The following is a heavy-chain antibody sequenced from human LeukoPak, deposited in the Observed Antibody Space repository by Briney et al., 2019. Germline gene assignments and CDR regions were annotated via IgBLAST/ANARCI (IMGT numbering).Heavy chain of an antibody. J-gene: IGHJ4*02. CDR2: INHSGST. Sequence: PSETLSLTCAVYGGSFSGYYWSWIRQPPGKGLEWIGEINHSGSTNYNPSLKSRVTISVDTSKNQFSLKLSSVTAADTAVYYCARSVVPPSGSYSDYWGQGTLVTVSS. V-gene: IGHV4-34*01. CDR3: ARSVVPPSGSYSDY. D-gene: IGHD3-10*01. CDR1: GGSFSGYY.